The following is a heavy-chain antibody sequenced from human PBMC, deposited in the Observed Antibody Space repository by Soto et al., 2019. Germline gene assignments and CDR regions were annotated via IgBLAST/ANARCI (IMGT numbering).Heavy chain of an antibody. Sequence: PGGSLRLSCAASGFTFSSYGMHWVRQAPGKGLEWVAVISYDGSNKYYADSVKGRFTISRDNSKNTLYLQMNSLRAEDTAVYYCAKDLESGVPAANPYYYYGMDVWGQGTTVTVS. D-gene: IGHD2-2*01. J-gene: IGHJ6*02. V-gene: IGHV3-30*18. CDR3: AKDLESGVPAANPYYYYGMDV. CDR1: GFTFSSYG. CDR2: ISYDGSNK.